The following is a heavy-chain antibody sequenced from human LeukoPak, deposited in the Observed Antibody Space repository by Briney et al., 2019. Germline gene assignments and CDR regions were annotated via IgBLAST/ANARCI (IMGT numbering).Heavy chain of an antibody. D-gene: IGHD2-2*01. CDR1: GYTLTELS. Sequence: GASVKVSCKVSGYTLTELSMHWVRQAPGKGLEWMGGFDPEDGETIYAQKFQGRVTMTEDTSTDTAYMELSSLRSEDTAVYYCATPHCSSTSCPYYYYYGMDVWGQGTTVTVSS. J-gene: IGHJ6*02. V-gene: IGHV1-24*01. CDR2: FDPEDGET. CDR3: ATPHCSSTSCPYYYYYGMDV.